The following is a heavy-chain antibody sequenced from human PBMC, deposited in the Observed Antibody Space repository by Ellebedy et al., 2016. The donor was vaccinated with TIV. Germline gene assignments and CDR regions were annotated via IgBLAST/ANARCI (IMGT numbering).Heavy chain of an antibody. CDR3: ARGGSSGSSDY. V-gene: IGHV3-30*03. J-gene: IGHJ4*02. D-gene: IGHD3-10*01. CDR1: GFTFRSHG. Sequence: GGSLRLXCVASGFTFRSHGIYWVRQAPGKGLEWVAVLSSDGSNKYYEDSVKGRFTISRDNSKNTLYLQMNSLRTDDMAVYYCARGGSSGSSDYWGQGTLVTVSS. CDR2: LSSDGSNK.